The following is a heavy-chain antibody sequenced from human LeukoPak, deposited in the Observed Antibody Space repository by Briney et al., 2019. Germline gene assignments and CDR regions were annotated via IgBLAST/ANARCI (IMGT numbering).Heavy chain of an antibody. J-gene: IGHJ3*02. V-gene: IGHV3-7*01. CDR2: IKQDGSAR. D-gene: IGHD1-26*01. Sequence: GGSLRLSCAASGFTFSRYWMSWVRQAPGKGLELVANIKQDGSARFYGDSVKGRFTVSRDNAKNSLYIQMNSLRAEDTAVYYCARDWEGSRDAFDIWGQGTIVTVSS. CDR1: GFTFSRYW. CDR3: ARDWEGSRDAFDI.